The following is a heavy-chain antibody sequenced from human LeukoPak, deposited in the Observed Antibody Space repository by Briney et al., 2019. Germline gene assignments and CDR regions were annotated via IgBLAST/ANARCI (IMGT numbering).Heavy chain of an antibody. CDR3: AKDTKWELNAYYIDY. D-gene: IGHD1-26*01. CDR2: ISASGGST. J-gene: IGHJ4*02. CDR1: GFTFNDYA. Sequence: PGGSLRLSCAASGFTFNDYAMSWVRQAPGKGLEWVSAISASGGSTYHADSVEGRFTISRDKSKNTLSLQMNNLRVDDTAVYYCAKDTKWELNAYYIDYWGQGTLVTVSS. V-gene: IGHV3-23*01.